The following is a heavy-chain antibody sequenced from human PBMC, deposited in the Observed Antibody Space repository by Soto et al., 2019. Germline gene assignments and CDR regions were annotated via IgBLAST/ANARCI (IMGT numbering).Heavy chain of an antibody. J-gene: IGHJ6*02. D-gene: IGHD5-12*01. CDR3: ARDRLKVATTDYYYGMDV. CDR1: GGTFSSYA. V-gene: IGHV1-69*13. Sequence: GASVKVSSEASGGTFSSYAISWLRQAPRQGLEWMGGIIPIFGTANYAQKFQGRVTITADESTSTAYMELSSLRSEDTAVYYCARDRLKVATTDYYYGMDVWGQGTTVTVSS. CDR2: IIPIFGTA.